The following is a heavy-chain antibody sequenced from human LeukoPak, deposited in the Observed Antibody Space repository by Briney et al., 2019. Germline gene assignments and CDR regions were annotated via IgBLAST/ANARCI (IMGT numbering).Heavy chain of an antibody. CDR2: ISSSSSYI. CDR1: GFTFSSYS. D-gene: IGHD3-22*01. Sequence: GGSLRLPCAASGFTFSSYSMNWVRQAPGKGLEWVSSISSSSSYIYYADSVKGRFTISRDNAKNSLYLQMNSLRAEDTAVYYCARGSTMIVVAHPYYYYYMDVWGKGTTVTVSS. J-gene: IGHJ6*03. CDR3: ARGSTMIVVAHPYYYYYMDV. V-gene: IGHV3-21*01.